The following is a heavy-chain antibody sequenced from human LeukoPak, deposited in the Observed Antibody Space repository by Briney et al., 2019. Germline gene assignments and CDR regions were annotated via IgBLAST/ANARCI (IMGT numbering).Heavy chain of an antibody. Sequence: GGSLRLSCAASGLTFSTSSMNWVRQAPGQGLEWVSSISSSSSYIYYADSVKGRFTISRDNAKNSLYLQMNSLRVGDTAVYYCARGAYYDYWGQGTLVTVSS. CDR2: ISSSSSYI. D-gene: IGHD3-22*01. CDR1: GLTFSTSS. V-gene: IGHV3-21*01. J-gene: IGHJ4*02. CDR3: ARGAYYDY.